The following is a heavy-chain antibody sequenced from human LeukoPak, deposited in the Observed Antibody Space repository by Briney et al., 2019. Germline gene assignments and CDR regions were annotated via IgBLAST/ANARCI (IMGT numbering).Heavy chain of an antibody. CDR1: GYTFTGYY. CDR2: INPNSGGT. V-gene: IGHV1-2*04. D-gene: IGHD1-1*01. J-gene: IGHJ4*02. Sequence: ASVKVSCKASGYTFTGYYMHWVRQAPGQGLEWMGWINPNSGGTNYAQKFQGWVTMTRGTSISTAYMELSRLRSDDTAVYYCARIRTGTTLFDYWGQGTLVTVSS. CDR3: ARIRTGTTLFDY.